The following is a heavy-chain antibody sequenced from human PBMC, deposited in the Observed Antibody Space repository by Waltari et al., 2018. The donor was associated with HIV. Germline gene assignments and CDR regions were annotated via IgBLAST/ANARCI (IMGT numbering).Heavy chain of an antibody. V-gene: IGHV3-48*04. CDR2: ISSSSSTI. Sequence: EVQLVESGGGLVQPGGSLRLPCAASGSTLGGLDTNWVRQAPGKGLEWVSYISSSSSTIYYADSVKGRFTISRDNAKNSLYLQMNSLRAEDTAVYYCARDDYGMDVWGQGTTVTVSS. J-gene: IGHJ6*02. CDR1: GSTLGGLD. CDR3: ARDDYGMDV.